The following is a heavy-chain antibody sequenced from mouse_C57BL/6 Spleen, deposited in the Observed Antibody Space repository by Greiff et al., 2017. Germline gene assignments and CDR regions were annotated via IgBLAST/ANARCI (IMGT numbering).Heavy chain of an antibody. J-gene: IGHJ2*01. CDR2: IDPSDSET. CDR1: GYTFTSYW. V-gene: IGHV1-52*01. CDR3: ARRGVRTGGYTVLQDPFDY. Sequence: VQLQQPGAELVRPGSSVKLSCKASGYTFTSYWMHWVKQRPIQGLEWIGNIDPSDSETHYNQKFKDKATLTVDKSSSTAYMQLSSLTSEDSAVYYWARRGVRTGGYTVLQDPFDYWGQGTTLTVSS. D-gene: IGHD1-1*01.